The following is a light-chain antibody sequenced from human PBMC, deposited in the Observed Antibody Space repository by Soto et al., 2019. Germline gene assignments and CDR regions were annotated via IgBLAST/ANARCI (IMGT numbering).Light chain of an antibody. CDR1: QSVSNN. V-gene: IGKV3-15*01. CDR3: QQYGRT. J-gene: IGKJ2*01. CDR2: GAS. Sequence: EIVLTQSPATLSVSPGVRATLSCRASQSVSNNLAWYQQKRGQAPRLLIYGASSRATGVPARFSGSGSGTEFTLTISSVQSEDFAYYYCQQYGRTFGQGTKVEI.